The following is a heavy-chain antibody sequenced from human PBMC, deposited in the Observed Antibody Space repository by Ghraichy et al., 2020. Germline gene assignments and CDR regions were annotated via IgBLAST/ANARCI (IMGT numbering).Heavy chain of an antibody. CDR3: ARHAPYSRGWYYFDY. Sequence: SETLSLTCTVSGGSISRSSYYWGWIRQPPGKGLEWIGSIYYSGSTYYNPSLKSRVTISVDTSKNQFSLKLSSVTAADTAVYYCARHAPYSRGWYYFDYWGQGILFTFSS. CDR1: GGSISRSSYY. J-gene: IGHJ4*02. D-gene: IGHD6-19*01. CDR2: IYYSGST. V-gene: IGHV4-39*01.